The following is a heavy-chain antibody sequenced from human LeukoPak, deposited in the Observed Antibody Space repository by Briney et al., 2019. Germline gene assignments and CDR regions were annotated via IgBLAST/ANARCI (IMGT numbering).Heavy chain of an antibody. J-gene: IGHJ6*02. CDR3: AKNYYGSGSYYGSYYYYGMDV. Sequence: GGSLRLSCAASGFAFSSYAMSWVRQAPGKGLEWVSAISGSGTSTYHADSVKGRFTISRDNSKDTLYLQMNSLRVEDTAVYYCAKNYYGSGSYYGSYYYYGMDVWGQGTTVTVSS. CDR1: GFAFSSYA. V-gene: IGHV3-23*01. CDR2: ISGSGTST. D-gene: IGHD3-10*01.